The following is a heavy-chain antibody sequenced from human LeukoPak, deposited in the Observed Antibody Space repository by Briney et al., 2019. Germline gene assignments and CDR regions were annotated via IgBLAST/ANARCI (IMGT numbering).Heavy chain of an antibody. CDR1: GFTFSSYS. J-gene: IGHJ4*02. Sequence: KTGGSLRLSCAASGFTFSSYSMNWVRQAPGKGLEWVSSISSSSSYIYYADSVKGRFTISRDNAKNSLYLQMNSLRAEDTAVYYCARALFPYYYDSTDPVFGYWGQGTLVTVSS. CDR3: ARALFPYYYDSTDPVFGY. V-gene: IGHV3-21*01. D-gene: IGHD3-22*01. CDR2: ISSSSSYI.